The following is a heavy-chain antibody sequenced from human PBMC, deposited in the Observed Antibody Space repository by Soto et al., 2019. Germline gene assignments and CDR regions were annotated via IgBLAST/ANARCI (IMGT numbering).Heavy chain of an antibody. Sequence: SETLSLTCAVSGYSISSGYYWGWIRQPPGKGLEWIGSIYHSGSTYYNPSLKSRVTISVDTSKNQFSLKLSSVTAADTAVYYCARAGQGGDYFWWFDPWGQGTLVTVS. CDR2: IYHSGST. J-gene: IGHJ5*02. V-gene: IGHV4-38-2*01. CDR3: ARAGQGGDYFWWFDP. CDR1: GYSISSGYY. D-gene: IGHD4-17*01.